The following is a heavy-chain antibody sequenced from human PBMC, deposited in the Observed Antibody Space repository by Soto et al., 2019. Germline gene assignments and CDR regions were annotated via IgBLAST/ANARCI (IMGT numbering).Heavy chain of an antibody. D-gene: IGHD3-10*01. CDR3: ATSYGSGYRAFDY. V-gene: IGHV1-69*02. J-gene: IGHJ4*01. CDR1: GDTFSFYS. Sequence: SVKVSCKASGDTFSFYSINWVRQAPGLGLEWMGRVNPILSMSNYAQRFQGRVTMTADKSTSTAYMELSGLRSEDTAMYYCATSYGSGYRAFDYWGQ. CDR2: VNPILSMS.